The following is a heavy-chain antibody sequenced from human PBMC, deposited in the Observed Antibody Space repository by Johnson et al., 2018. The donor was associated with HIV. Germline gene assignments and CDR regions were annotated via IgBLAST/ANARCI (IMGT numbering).Heavy chain of an antibody. CDR1: GFTFSSYG. CDR2: ISYDGSNK. CDR3: ARGPGYGSSCYVNTDAFDI. J-gene: IGHJ3*02. Sequence: QMLLVESGGGVVQPGRSLRLSCAASGFTFSSYGMHWVRQAPGKGLEWVAVISYDGSNKYYADSVKGRFTISRDNSKNTLYLQMNSLRAEDTAIYYCARGPGYGSSCYVNTDAFDIWGQGTLVTVSS. V-gene: IGHV3-30*03. D-gene: IGHD6-13*01.